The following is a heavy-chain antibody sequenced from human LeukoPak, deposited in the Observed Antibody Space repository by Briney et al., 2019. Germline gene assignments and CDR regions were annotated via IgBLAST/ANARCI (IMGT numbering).Heavy chain of an antibody. V-gene: IGHV4-39*07. D-gene: IGHD3-10*01. J-gene: IGHJ6*02. Sequence: PSETLSLTCTVSGGSISSRRYSWGWIRQPPGQGLEWIGSIYNSGIMYYDPSLKSRVTISVDTSKNQFSLKLSSVTAADTAVYYCARDLAPLWFGESTPPHYGMDVWGQGTTVTVSS. CDR1: GGSISSRRYS. CDR2: IYNSGIM. CDR3: ARDLAPLWFGESTPPHYGMDV.